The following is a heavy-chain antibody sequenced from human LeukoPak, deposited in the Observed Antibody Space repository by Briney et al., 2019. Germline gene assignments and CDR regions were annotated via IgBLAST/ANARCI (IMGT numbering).Heavy chain of an antibody. V-gene: IGHV3-23*01. J-gene: IGHJ3*01. CDR3: ITTRPPWLVPRK. Sequence: PGGSLRLSCAAAGSTFSSSAVSWVRQAPGKGLEWVSSISGSGGSTNYADSVKGRFTISRDNSRNTLYLQMNSLKTEDTAVYYCITTRPPWLVPRKRGQGTMVTVSS. CDR1: GSTFSSSA. D-gene: IGHD6-19*01. CDR2: ISGSGGST.